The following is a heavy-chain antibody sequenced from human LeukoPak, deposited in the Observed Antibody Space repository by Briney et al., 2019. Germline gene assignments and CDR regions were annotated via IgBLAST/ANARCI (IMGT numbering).Heavy chain of an antibody. CDR3: ARDNTRDAFDI. CDR2: IYYSGST. CDR1: GGSISSGDYY. V-gene: IGHV4-30-4*01. D-gene: IGHD3-3*01. J-gene: IGHJ3*02. Sequence: SQTLSLTCTVSGGSISSGDYYWSWIRQPPGKGLEWIGYIYYSGSTYYNPSLKSRVTISVDTSKNRFSLKLSSVTAADTAVYYCARDNTRDAFDIWGQGTMVTVSS.